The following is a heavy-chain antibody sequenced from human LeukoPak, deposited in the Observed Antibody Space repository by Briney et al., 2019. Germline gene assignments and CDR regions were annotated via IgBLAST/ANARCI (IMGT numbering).Heavy chain of an antibody. CDR1: GVSFSTTW. CDR2: VSSDGSRT. D-gene: IGHD6-13*01. Sequence: PGGSLRLSCAASGVSFSTTWMHWVRQAPGKGLMWVSHVSSDGSRTYADSVKGRFTISRDNSKNTLYLQMNSLRAEDTAVYYCATTTAAGLDYWGQGTLVTVSS. V-gene: IGHV3-74*01. CDR3: ATTTAAGLDY. J-gene: IGHJ4*02.